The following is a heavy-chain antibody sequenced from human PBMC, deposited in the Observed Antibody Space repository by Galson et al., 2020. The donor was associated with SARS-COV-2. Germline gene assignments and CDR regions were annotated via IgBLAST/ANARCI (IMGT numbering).Heavy chain of an antibody. CDR1: GGSISSSSYY. J-gene: IGHJ5*02. D-gene: IGHD6-6*01. CDR2: IYYSGST. CDR3: ARLKPPSYSSSSGGCGNNWFDP. Sequence: SATLSLTCTVSGGSISSSSYYWGWIRQPPGKGPEWIGSIYYSGSTYYNPSLKSRVTISVDTSKNQFSLKLSSVTAADTAVYYCARLKPPSYSSSSGGCGNNWFDPWGQGTLVTVSS. V-gene: IGHV4-39*01.